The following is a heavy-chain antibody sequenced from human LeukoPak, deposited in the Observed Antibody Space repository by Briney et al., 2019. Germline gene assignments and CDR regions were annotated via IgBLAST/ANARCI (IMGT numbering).Heavy chain of an antibody. D-gene: IGHD4-23*01. J-gene: IGHJ6*02. Sequence: GASVKVSCKASGYTFTSYGIGWVRQAPGQGLEWMGWISAYNGNTNYAQKLQGRVTMTTDTSTSTAYMELRSLRSDDTAVYYCARDTYGGNEYYYYYGMDVWGQGTTVTVSS. CDR1: GYTFTSYG. CDR2: ISAYNGNT. V-gene: IGHV1-18*01. CDR3: ARDTYGGNEYYYYYGMDV.